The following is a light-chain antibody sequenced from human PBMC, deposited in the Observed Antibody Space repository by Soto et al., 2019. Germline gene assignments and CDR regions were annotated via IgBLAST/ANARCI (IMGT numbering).Light chain of an antibody. J-gene: IGKJ1*01. CDR1: QSVSSN. CDR3: QQYSSWLWT. V-gene: IGKV3-15*01. CDR2: GAS. Sequence: EIVTTTSPATLSVTPVQTSTVCFRASQSVSSNLAWYQQKPGQAPRLLIYGASTRATGIPARFSGSVSGTEFTLTIASLQSEDFAVYYCQQYSSWLWTFGQGTKVDIK.